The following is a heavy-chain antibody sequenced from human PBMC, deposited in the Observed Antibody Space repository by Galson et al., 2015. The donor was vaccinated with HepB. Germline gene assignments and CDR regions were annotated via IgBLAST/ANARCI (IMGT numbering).Heavy chain of an antibody. Sequence: SLRLSCAASGFTFSGYGMHWVRQAPGKGLEWVAVIGYDGSNKYYVDSVKGRFTISRDNSKNTLYLEINSLRAEDTAVYYCAKPYCSSTTCYSGPFDFWGQGTLVTVSS. D-gene: IGHD2/OR15-2a*01. CDR2: IGYDGSNK. CDR1: GFTFSGYG. V-gene: IGHV3-33*06. J-gene: IGHJ4*02. CDR3: AKPYCSSTTCYSGPFDF.